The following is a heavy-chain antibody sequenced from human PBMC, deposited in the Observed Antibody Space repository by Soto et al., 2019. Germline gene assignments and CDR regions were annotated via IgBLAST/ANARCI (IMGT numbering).Heavy chain of an antibody. Sequence: PGGSQRLSCSASGLPHSNFAMMWVRQAPGKGLECVSALYDLDGSFYAASVKGRFTTSSDSSKTTVYLQMNDLRPDDTAVYYCATWHEREHAYDVWGQGTTVTVSS. D-gene: IGHD1-1*01. CDR3: ATWHEREHAYDV. CDR2: LYDLDGS. CDR1: GLPHSNFA. J-gene: IGHJ3*01. V-gene: IGHV3-23*01.